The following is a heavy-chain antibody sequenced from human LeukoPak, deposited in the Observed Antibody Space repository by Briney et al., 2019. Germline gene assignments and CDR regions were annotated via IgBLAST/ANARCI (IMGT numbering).Heavy chain of an antibody. Sequence: SVKVSCKASGGTFSSYAISWVRQAPGQGLEWMGGIIPIFGTANYAQKFQGRVTITADESTSTAYMELSSLRSEDTAVYYCARDSLGMSTLDSWGQGTLVTVSS. CDR2: IIPIFGTA. V-gene: IGHV1-69*01. CDR3: ARDSLGMSTLDS. CDR1: GGTFSSYA. D-gene: IGHD5/OR15-5a*01. J-gene: IGHJ4*02.